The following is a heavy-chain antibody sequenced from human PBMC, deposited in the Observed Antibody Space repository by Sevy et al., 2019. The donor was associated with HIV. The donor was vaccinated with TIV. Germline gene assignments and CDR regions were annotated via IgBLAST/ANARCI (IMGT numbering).Heavy chain of an antibody. J-gene: IGHJ4*02. V-gene: IGHV4-30-4*01. CDR1: GVSLGADYY. CDR2: YFHSGPF. D-gene: IGHD5-18*01. Sequence: SETLSLTCSVTGVSLGADYYWSWVRQAPGKGLEWIAYYFHSGPFYYSPTLKSRLSISVDTTQNHFSLKLTSVTASDSAVYYCARSENLDSAPFDYWGQGTQVPVSS. CDR3: ARSENLDSAPFDY.